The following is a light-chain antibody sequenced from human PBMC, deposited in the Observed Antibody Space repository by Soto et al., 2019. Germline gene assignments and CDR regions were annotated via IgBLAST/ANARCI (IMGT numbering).Light chain of an antibody. CDR1: QSVSSN. V-gene: IGKV3-15*01. CDR2: GAS. J-gene: IGKJ1*01. CDR3: QHYTNLPWA. Sequence: IVMTQYTATMAVSRGQRDTLSCRASQSVSSNLAWYQQRPGQAPRLLIYGASTRAAGIPARFSCSGSGTGYTLALRCLHSEEFALYNLQHYTNLPWAFAEGTKVDIK.